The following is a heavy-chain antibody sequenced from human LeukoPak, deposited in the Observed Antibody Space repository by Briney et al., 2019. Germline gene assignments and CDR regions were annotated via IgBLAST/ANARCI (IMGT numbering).Heavy chain of an antibody. V-gene: IGHV3-33*01. CDR3: AGDYGEHYYGMDV. CDR2: IWYDGSNK. D-gene: IGHD4-17*01. Sequence: SGGSLRLSCAASGLTFSSYGMHWVRQAPGKGLKWVAVIWYDGSNKCYADSVKGRFTISRDNSKNTLYLQMNSLRAEDTAVYYCAGDYGEHYYGMDVWGQGTTVTVSS. J-gene: IGHJ6*02. CDR1: GLTFSSYG.